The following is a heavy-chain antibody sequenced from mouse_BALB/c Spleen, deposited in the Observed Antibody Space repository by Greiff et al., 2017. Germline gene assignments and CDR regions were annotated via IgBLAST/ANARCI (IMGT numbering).Heavy chain of an antibody. V-gene: IGHV2-9*02. CDR1: GFSLTSYG. D-gene: IGHD2-4*01. CDR3: ARDGGITTGFAY. CDR2: IWAGGST. Sequence: QVQLQQSGPGLVAPSQSLSITCTVSGFSLTSYGVHWVRQPPGKGLEWLGVIWAGGSTNYNSALMSRLSISKDNSKSQVFLKMNSLQTDDTAMYYCARDGGITTGFAYWGQGTLVTVSA. J-gene: IGHJ3*01.